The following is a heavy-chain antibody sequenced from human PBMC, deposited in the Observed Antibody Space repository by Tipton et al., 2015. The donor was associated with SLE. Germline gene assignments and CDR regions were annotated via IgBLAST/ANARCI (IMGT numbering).Heavy chain of an antibody. J-gene: IGHJ4*02. Sequence: TLSLTCTVSGGSFSDYYWTWIRQPPGKGLEWIGEINHSVSTNYNPSLKSRLTISIDASKNQFSLKLSSVTAADTALYYCATSPTSFWSSYYDFWGQGILVTVSS. CDR3: ATSPTSFWSSYYDF. CDR1: GGSFSDYY. D-gene: IGHD3-3*01. CDR2: INHSVST. V-gene: IGHV4-34*01.